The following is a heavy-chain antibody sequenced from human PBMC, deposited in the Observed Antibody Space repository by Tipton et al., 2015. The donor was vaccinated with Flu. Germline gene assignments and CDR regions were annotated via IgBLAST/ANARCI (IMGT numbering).Heavy chain of an antibody. CDR3: ASQRINDYSKINWFDP. V-gene: IGHV4-34*01. CDR1: GGSFSGYY. CDR2: INHSGST. Sequence: TLSLTCAVYGGSFSGYYWSWIRQPPGKGLEWIGEINHSGSTNYNPSLKSRVTFSVDTSKNQFSLKLYSVTAADTAVYYCASQRINDYSKINWFDPWGQGTLVTVSS. J-gene: IGHJ5*02. D-gene: IGHD4-11*01.